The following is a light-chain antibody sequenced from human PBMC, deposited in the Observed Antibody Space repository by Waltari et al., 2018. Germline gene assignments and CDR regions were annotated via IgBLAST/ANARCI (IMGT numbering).Light chain of an antibody. J-gene: IGKJ2*01. CDR2: EVS. CDR3: LQTVQFPYT. V-gene: IGKV2D-29*01. CDR1: PSLVHSSGGTY. Sequence: DIVMTQTPLSLSVTPGQPASISCKSSPSLVHSSGGTYLYWHLQKPGKPPHLLIYEVSNSLSGVPDRFSGSGSGTDFTLKISRVEAEDVGVYYCLQTVQFPYTFGQGTKLEIK.